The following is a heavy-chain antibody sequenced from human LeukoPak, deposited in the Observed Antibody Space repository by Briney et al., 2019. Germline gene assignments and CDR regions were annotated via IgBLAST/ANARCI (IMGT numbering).Heavy chain of an antibody. CDR2: IRYDGSNK. Sequence: GGSLRLSCAASGFTFSSYGMHWVRQAPGKGLEWVAFIRYDGSNKYYADSVKGRFTISRDNSKNTLYLQMNSLRAEDTAVYYCARYINTHLYAPPDYWGQGTLVTVSS. J-gene: IGHJ4*02. CDR3: ARYINTHLYAPPDY. CDR1: GFTFSSYG. D-gene: IGHD3-16*01. V-gene: IGHV3-30*02.